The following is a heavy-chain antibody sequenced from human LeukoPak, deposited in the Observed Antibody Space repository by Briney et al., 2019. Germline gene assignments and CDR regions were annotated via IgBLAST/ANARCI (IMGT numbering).Heavy chain of an antibody. D-gene: IGHD3-22*01. Sequence: SETLSLTCVVYGGFFSGYYWSWIRQPPGKGLEWIGEINHGGSTNYNPSLQSRVTISLDTSKNQFSLKLSSVTAADTAVYYCARSVSYYYDGSARGAFDIWGQGTMVTVSS. CDR1: GGFFSGYY. V-gene: IGHV4-34*01. CDR2: INHGGST. J-gene: IGHJ3*02. CDR3: ARSVSYYYDGSARGAFDI.